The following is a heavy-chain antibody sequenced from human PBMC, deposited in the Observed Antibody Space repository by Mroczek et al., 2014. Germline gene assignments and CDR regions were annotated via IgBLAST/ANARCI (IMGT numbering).Heavy chain of an antibody. Sequence: ESGGGVVQPGRSLRLSCAASGFTFSSYGMHWVRQAPGKGLEWVAVIWYDGSNKYYADSVKGRFTISRDNSKNTLYLQMNSLRAEDTAVYYCAREGIVVVPAAPPDAFDIWGQGTMVTVSS. CDR2: IWYDGSNK. D-gene: IGHD2-2*01. J-gene: IGHJ3*02. CDR3: AREGIVVVPAAPPDAFDI. V-gene: IGHV3-33*01. CDR1: GFTFSSYG.